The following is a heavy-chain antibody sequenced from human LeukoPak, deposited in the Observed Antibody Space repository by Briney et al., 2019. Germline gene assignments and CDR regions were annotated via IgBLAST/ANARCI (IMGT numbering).Heavy chain of an antibody. D-gene: IGHD1-14*01. CDR3: ARGEGGILATPEDY. Sequence: GGSLRLSCAASGFTFSSYAMSWVRQAPGKGPEWVSVIYSDGSTFYAGSVKGRFTISRDNYRNTLYLQMNSLRAEDTAVYYCARGEGGILATPEDYWGQGTLVTVSS. J-gene: IGHJ4*02. CDR2: IYSDGST. V-gene: IGHV3-23*03. CDR1: GFTFSSYA.